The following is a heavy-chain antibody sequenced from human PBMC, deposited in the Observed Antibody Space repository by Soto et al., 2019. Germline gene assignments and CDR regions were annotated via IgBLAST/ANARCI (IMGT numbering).Heavy chain of an antibody. CDR2: ISAYNGNT. V-gene: IGHV1-18*01. CDR3: ARYPILSSSSSLFRVSKDGFDY. D-gene: IGHD6-6*01. Sequence: QVQLVQSGAEVKKPGASVKVSCKASGYTFTSYGISWVRQAPGQGLEWMGWISAYNGNTNYAQKLQGRVTMTTDTSTSTAYMELRSLRSDDTAMYYCARYPILSSSSSLFRVSKDGFDYWGQGTLVTVSS. CDR1: GYTFTSYG. J-gene: IGHJ4*02.